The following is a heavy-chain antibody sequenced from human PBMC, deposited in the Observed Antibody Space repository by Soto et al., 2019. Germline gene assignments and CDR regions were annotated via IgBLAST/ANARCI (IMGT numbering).Heavy chain of an antibody. J-gene: IGHJ4*02. CDR2: ISYDGSKQ. CDR3: ARRGFLDSPLDF. D-gene: IGHD3-3*01. V-gene: IGHV3-30*03. Sequence: QVQLVESGGGVVQPGRSLRLSCSVSGFTFSTYGMHWVRQAPGKGLAWVAFISYDGSKQYYEDSVRGRFTISRANSNNTLYLQMNNMTREDTAVYFCARRGFLDSPLDFWGQGTLVTVSS. CDR1: GFTFSTYG.